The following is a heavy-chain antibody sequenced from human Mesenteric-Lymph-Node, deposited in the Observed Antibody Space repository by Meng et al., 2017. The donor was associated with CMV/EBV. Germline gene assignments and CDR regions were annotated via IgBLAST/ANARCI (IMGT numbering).Heavy chain of an antibody. CDR2: IYPGNSDT. D-gene: IGHD3-16*01. V-gene: IGHV5-51*01. Sequence: KISCKDSGYSLTNYWIGWVRQMPGKGLEWMGIIYPGNSDTTYSPSFQGRVTISADKSINTAYLQWSSLKASDTAVYYCARQGGWYFDLWGRGTLVTVSS. J-gene: IGHJ2*01. CDR3: ARQGGWYFDL. CDR1: GYSLTNYW.